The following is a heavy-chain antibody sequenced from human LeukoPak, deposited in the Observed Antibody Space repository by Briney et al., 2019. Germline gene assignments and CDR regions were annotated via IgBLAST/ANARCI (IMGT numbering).Heavy chain of an antibody. V-gene: IGHV1-18*01. Sequence: ASVKVSCKASGYTFTSYGISVVRQAPRQGREWVGWVSAYNGNTNYAQKLQGRVTMTTDTSTSTAYMELTSLRSDDTAIYYCARDRGGYCSSTSCYTPYWYYYYGMDAWGQGTTVTVSS. J-gene: IGHJ6*02. D-gene: IGHD2-2*02. CDR1: GYTFTSYG. CDR2: VSAYNGNT. CDR3: ARDRGGYCSSTSCYTPYWYYYYGMDA.